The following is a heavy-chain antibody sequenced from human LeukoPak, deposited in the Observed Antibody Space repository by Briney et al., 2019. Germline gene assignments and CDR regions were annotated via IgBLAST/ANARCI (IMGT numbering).Heavy chain of an antibody. Sequence: GESLKISCKGSEYSFTTYWIGWVRQMPGKGLEWMGIIFPGDSDTRYSPSFEGQVTFSADKSLSTAYLQWSSLKASDTAMYYCARLRSYDFLLDYWGRGTLVTVSS. J-gene: IGHJ4*02. CDR2: IFPGDSDT. D-gene: IGHD3-3*01. V-gene: IGHV5-51*01. CDR1: EYSFTTYW. CDR3: ARLRSYDFLLDY.